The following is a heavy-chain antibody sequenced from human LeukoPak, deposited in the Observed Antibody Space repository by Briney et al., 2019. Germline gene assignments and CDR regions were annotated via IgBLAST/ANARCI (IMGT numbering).Heavy chain of an antibody. CDR1: GFTFSSYG. CDR2: ISYDGSNK. CDR3: AKDDYDGGNSFDY. J-gene: IGHJ4*02. D-gene: IGHD4-23*01. Sequence: GRSLRLSCAASGFTFSSYGMHWVRQAPGKGLEWVAVISYDGSNKYYADSVKGRFTISRDNSKNTLYLQMNSLRAEDTAVYYCAKDDYDGGNSFDYWGQGTLVTVSS. V-gene: IGHV3-30*18.